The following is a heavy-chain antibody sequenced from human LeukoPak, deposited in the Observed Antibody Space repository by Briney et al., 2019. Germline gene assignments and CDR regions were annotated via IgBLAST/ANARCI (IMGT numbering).Heavy chain of an antibody. CDR2: ISGSGGST. Sequence: PGGSLRLSYAASGFTFSSYAMSWVRQAPGKGLEWVSAISGSGGSTYYADSVKGRFTISRDNSKNTLYLQMNSLRAEDTAVYYCAKDRHPYGSGTFPFDYWGQGTLVTVSS. CDR3: AKDRHPYGSGTFPFDY. D-gene: IGHD3-10*01. V-gene: IGHV3-23*01. J-gene: IGHJ4*02. CDR1: GFTFSSYA.